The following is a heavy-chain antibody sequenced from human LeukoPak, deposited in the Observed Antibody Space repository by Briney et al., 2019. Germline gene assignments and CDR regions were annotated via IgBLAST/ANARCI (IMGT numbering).Heavy chain of an antibody. V-gene: IGHV4-38-2*02. CDR1: GYSISSGYY. D-gene: IGHD3-3*01. J-gene: IGHJ4*02. Sequence: SETLSLTCTVSGYSISSGYYWGWIRQPPGKGLEWIGSIYYSGSTYYNPSLKSRVTISVDTSKNQFSLKLSSVTAADTAVYYCARERDGVDQGPFDYWGQGTLVTVSS. CDR3: ARERDGVDQGPFDY. CDR2: IYYSGST.